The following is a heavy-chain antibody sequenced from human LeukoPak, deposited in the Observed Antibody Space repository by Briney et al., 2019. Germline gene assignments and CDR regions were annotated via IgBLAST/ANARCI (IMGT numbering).Heavy chain of an antibody. J-gene: IGHJ4*02. CDR2: IYSGGST. CDR1: GFTVSSNY. V-gene: IGHV3-66*01. D-gene: IGHD6-25*01. Sequence: GGSLRLSCAAFGFTVSSNYMSWVRQAPGKGLEWVSVIYSGGSTDYADSVKGRFTISRDNSKNTLYLQMNNLRAEDTAVYYCARGGDSSDYFDYRGQGTLVTVSS. CDR3: ARGGDSSDYFDY.